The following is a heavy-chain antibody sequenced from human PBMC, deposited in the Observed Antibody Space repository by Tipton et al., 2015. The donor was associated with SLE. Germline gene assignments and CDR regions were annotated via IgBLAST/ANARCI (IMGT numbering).Heavy chain of an antibody. J-gene: IGHJ5*02. CDR3: ARGIAAGGTQDWFDP. D-gene: IGHD6-13*01. CDR2: IVPMFATS. V-gene: IGHV1-69*01. Sequence: QSGAEVKKPGSSVKVSCKASGGTFRSDPISWVRQAPGQGLEWMGGIVPMFATSHHAQKFQGRVTITADESTRTVYMDLSNLTSEDTAVYYCARGIAAGGTQDWFDPWGRRTLVTVSS. CDR1: GGTFRSDP.